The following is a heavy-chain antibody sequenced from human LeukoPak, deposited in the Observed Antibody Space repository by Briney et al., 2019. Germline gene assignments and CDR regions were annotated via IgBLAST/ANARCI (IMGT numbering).Heavy chain of an antibody. J-gene: IGHJ4*02. Sequence: GGSLRLSCAASGFTVSSNYMSWVRQAPGKGLEWASVIYSGGSTYYADSVKGRFTISRDNSKNTLYLQMNSLRAEDTAVYYCARQQWLGSIDYWGQGTLVTVSS. V-gene: IGHV3-53*01. D-gene: IGHD6-19*01. CDR2: IYSGGST. CDR1: GFTVSSNY. CDR3: ARQQWLGSIDY.